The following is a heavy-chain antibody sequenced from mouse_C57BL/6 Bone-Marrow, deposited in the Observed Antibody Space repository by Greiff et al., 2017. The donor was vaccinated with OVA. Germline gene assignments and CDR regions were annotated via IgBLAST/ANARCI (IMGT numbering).Heavy chain of an antibody. CDR3: TRGYSNYYAMDY. CDR2: IDPETGGT. CDR1: GYTFTDYE. Sequence: QVQLQQSGAELVRPGASVTLSCKASGYTFTDYEMHWVKQTPVHGLEWIGAIDPETGGTASTQKFKGKAILTADKSSSTAYMELRSLTSEDSAVDYCTRGYSNYYAMDYWGQGTSVTVSS. J-gene: IGHJ4*01. V-gene: IGHV1-15*01. D-gene: IGHD2-5*01.